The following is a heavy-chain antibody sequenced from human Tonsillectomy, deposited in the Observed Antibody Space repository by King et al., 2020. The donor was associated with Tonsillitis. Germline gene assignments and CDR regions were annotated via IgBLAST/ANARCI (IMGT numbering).Heavy chain of an antibody. CDR1: GFTFSSYG. Sequence: VQLVESGGGVVQPGRSLRLSCAASGFTFSSYGMHWVRQAPGKGLEWVAVISYDGSNKYYADSVKGRFTISRDDSKNTLSLQMNSLRTEDTAVYYCAKERDGFDNGGKGTLVPASA. J-gene: IGHJ4*02. CDR2: ISYDGSNK. CDR3: AKERDGFDN. V-gene: IGHV3-30*18. D-gene: IGHD2-8*01.